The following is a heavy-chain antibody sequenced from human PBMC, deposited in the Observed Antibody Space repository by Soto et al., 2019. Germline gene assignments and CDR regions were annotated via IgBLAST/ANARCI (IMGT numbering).Heavy chain of an antibody. V-gene: IGHV3-30-3*01. Sequence: QVQLVESGGGVVQPGRSLRLSCAASGFTFSSYAMHWVRQAPGKGLEWVAAISYDGTSEYYADSVKGRFTISRDTSKNTLYLHLNSLRVDDTAIYYCASGPDYGDHTALYYLDNWGQGTLVTVSS. CDR1: GFTFSSYA. D-gene: IGHD4-17*01. J-gene: IGHJ4*02. CDR2: ISYDGTSE. CDR3: ASGPDYGDHTALYYLDN.